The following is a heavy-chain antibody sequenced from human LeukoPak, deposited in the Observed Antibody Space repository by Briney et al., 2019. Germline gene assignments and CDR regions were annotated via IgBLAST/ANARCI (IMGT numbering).Heavy chain of an antibody. J-gene: IGHJ4*02. CDR2: ISSSRSTI. Sequence: GGSLRLSCAASGFTFSSYTMNWVRQAPGKGLEWISYISSSRSTIYYTDPVKGRFTISRDNAKNSLYLQMNSLRAEDTAEYYCAREVLYYSNSGSSPYFDCWGQGTLVTVPS. V-gene: IGHV3-48*01. CDR3: AREVLYYSNSGSSPYFDC. CDR1: GFTFSSYT. D-gene: IGHD3-10*01.